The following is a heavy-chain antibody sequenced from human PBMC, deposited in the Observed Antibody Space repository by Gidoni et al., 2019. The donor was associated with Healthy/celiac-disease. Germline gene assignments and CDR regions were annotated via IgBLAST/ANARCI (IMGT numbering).Heavy chain of an antibody. J-gene: IGHJ4*02. CDR2: ISWNSGSI. CDR3: AKDTAYGSGLYYFDY. CDR1: GFTFGDYA. Sequence: EVQLVESGGGLVQPGRSLRLSCAASGFTFGDYAMHWVRQAPGKGLEWVSGISWNSGSIGYADSVKGRFTISRDNAKNSLYLQMNSLRAEDTALYYCAKDTAYGSGLYYFDYWGQGTLVTVSS. V-gene: IGHV3-9*01. D-gene: IGHD6-19*01.